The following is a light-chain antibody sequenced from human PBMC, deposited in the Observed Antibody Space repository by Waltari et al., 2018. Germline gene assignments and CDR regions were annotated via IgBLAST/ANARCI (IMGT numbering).Light chain of an antibody. Sequence: EIVLTQSPATLSLSPGEGATLSCRTSQNVRNLAWYQQKPGQAPRLLIYDASTRVTGIPDRFSGGGSGTDFTLTISRLEPADFAVYYCQRSGLSPPLTFGGGTK. V-gene: IGKV3-20*01. CDR1: QNVRN. CDR3: QRSGLSPPLT. J-gene: IGKJ4*01. CDR2: DAS.